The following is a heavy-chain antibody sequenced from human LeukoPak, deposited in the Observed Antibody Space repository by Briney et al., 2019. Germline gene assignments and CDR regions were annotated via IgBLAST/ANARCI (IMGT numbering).Heavy chain of an antibody. CDR1: GFTFSNYG. J-gene: IGHJ2*01. CDR2: IWYDGSNK. D-gene: IGHD3-16*01. V-gene: IGHV3-30*02. CDR3: AKDRPYWYFDL. Sequence: PGGSLRLSCAASGFTFSNYGMHWVRQAPGKGLEWVTFIWYDGSNKYYADSVKGRFTISRDNSKNTLYLQLNSLRAEDTAVYYCAKDRPYWYFDLWGRGTLVTVSS.